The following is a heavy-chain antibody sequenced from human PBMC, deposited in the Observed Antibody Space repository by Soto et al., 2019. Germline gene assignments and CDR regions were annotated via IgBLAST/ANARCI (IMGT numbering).Heavy chain of an antibody. Sequence: AVKVSCKASGGTFSSYAISWVRQAPGQGLEWMGGIIPIFGTANYAQKFQGRVTITADKSTSTAYMELSSLRSEDTAVYYCARSPIFYDSSGYYYSWGQGTLVTVSS. V-gene: IGHV1-69*06. J-gene: IGHJ4*02. D-gene: IGHD3-22*01. CDR3: ARSPIFYDSSGYYYS. CDR2: IIPIFGTA. CDR1: GGTFSSYA.